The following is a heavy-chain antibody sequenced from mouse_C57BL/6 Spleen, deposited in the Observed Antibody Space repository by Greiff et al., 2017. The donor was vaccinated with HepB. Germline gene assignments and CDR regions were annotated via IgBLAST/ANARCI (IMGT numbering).Heavy chain of an antibody. CDR3: AMSGQTCYFDY. J-gene: IGHJ2*01. CDR1: GYTFTSYW. CDR2: IHPSDSDT. Sequence: VQLQQPGADLVKPGASVKVSCKASGYTFTSYWMHWVKQRPGQGLEWIGRIHPSDSDTNYNQKFKGKATLTVTKSSSTAYMQLSSLTSEYSAFYCGAMSGQTCYFDYWGQGTTLTVAS. V-gene: IGHV1-74*01.